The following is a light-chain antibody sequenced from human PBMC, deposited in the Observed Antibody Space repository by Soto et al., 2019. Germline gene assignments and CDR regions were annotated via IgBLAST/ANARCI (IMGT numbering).Light chain of an antibody. V-gene: IGKV1-12*01. Sequence: DLQMTQSPSSVSASVGDRVTITCRASQGISTWLAWYQQRLGRAPKLLISAASTLQTGVPSRFSVSGSGTDFTLTISSLQPEDFATYYCQQANSFPLTFGGGTKVEIK. CDR3: QQANSFPLT. CDR2: AAS. J-gene: IGKJ4*01. CDR1: QGISTW.